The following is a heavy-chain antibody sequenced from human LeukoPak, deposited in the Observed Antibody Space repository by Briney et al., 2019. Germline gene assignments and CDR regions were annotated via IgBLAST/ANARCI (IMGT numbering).Heavy chain of an antibody. V-gene: IGHV3-30*04. Sequence: PGRSLRLSCAASGFTFSSYAMHWVRQAPGKGLEWVAVISYDGSNKYYADSVKGRFTISRDNSKNTLYLQMNSLRAEDTAVYYCARDYRRLGYSYGYYYPDYRGQGTPVTVSS. CDR3: ARDYRRLGYSYGYYYPDY. CDR2: ISYDGSNK. D-gene: IGHD5-18*01. CDR1: GFTFSSYA. J-gene: IGHJ4*02.